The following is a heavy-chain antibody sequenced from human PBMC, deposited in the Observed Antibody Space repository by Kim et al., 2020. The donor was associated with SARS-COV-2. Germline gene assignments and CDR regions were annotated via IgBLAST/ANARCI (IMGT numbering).Heavy chain of an antibody. V-gene: IGHV4-59*01. CDR2: IYYSGST. CDR1: GGSISSYY. CDR3: ASRIPNYDILTGYYIPELYFDL. J-gene: IGHJ2*01. D-gene: IGHD3-9*01. Sequence: SKTLSLTCTVSGGSISSYYWSWIRQPPGKGLEWIGYIYYSGSTNYNPSLKSRVTISVDTSKNQFSLKLSSVTAADTAVYYCASRIPNYDILTGYYIPELYFDLWGRGTLVTVSS.